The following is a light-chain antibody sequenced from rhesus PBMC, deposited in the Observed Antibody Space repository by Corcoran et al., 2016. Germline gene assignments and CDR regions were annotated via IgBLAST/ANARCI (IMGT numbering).Light chain of an antibody. Sequence: DIVMTQTPLSLPVTPGEPASIPCRSSQSLLHSNGNTYLDWYLQKPGQSPRLLIYRVTNRDSGVPDRFSGSGSGTDFTLKISRVEPEDVGVYYCMQSTKDPFTFGPGTKLDIK. V-gene: IGKV2S2*01. J-gene: IGKJ3*01. CDR3: MQSTKDPFT. CDR1: QSLLHSNGNTY. CDR2: RVT.